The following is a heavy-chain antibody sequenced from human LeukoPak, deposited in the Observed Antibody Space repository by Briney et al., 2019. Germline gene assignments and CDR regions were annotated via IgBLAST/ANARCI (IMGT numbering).Heavy chain of an antibody. CDR1: GFTFSSYG. CDR3: ARDQSGWYFVDY. D-gene: IGHD6-19*01. J-gene: IGHJ4*02. CDR2: IWYDGSNK. V-gene: IGHV3-33*01. Sequence: GGSLRLSCAASGFTFSSYGMHWVRQAPDKGLEWVAVIWYDGSNKYYADSVKGRFTISRDNSKNTLYLQMNSLRAEDTAVYYCARDQSGWYFVDYWGQGTLVTVSS.